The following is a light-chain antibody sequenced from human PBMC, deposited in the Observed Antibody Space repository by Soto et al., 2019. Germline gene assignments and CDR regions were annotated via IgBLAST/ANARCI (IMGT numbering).Light chain of an antibody. V-gene: IGLV2-8*01. Sequence: QSVLTQPPSASGSPGQSVTISCTGTSSDVGGYNYVSWYQHHPGKAPKLIIYEVYKRPSGVPDRFSGSKSGNTAALTVSGLQAEDEADYYCSSYVGTNSYAFGTGTKVTVL. CDR1: SSDVGGYNY. CDR3: SSYVGTNSYA. J-gene: IGLJ1*01. CDR2: EVY.